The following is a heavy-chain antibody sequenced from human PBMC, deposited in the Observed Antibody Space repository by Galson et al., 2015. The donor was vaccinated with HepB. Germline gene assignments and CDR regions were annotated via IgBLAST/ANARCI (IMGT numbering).Heavy chain of an antibody. D-gene: IGHD2-2*01. CDR3: AKHGGLPATWVDF. Sequence: QSGAEVKKPGESLKISCKASGYTFSNYWIGWVRQVPGKGMEWMGIVYPGDSETRYSPSFQGQVTISADMSISTAYLQWSSLKASDTAMYFCAKHGGLPATWVDFWGQGTLVTVSS. J-gene: IGHJ4*02. CDR1: GYTFSNYW. V-gene: IGHV5-51*01. CDR2: VYPGDSET.